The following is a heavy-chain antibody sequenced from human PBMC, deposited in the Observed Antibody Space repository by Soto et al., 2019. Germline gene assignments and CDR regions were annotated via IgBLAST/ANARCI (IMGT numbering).Heavy chain of an antibody. V-gene: IGHV3-30*18. CDR3: AKDPKYWNPASFDY. J-gene: IGHJ4*02. CDR2: ISYDGSNK. D-gene: IGHD1-1*01. Sequence: QVQLVESGGGVVQPGRSLRLSCAASGFTFSSYGMHWVRQAPGKGLEWVAVISYDGSNKYYADSVKGRFTISRDNSKNTLYLQMNRLRAEDTAVYYCAKDPKYWNPASFDYLGQGTLVTVSS. CDR1: GFTFSSYG.